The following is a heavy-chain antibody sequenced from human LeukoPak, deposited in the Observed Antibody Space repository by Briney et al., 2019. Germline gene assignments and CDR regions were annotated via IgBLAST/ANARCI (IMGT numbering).Heavy chain of an antibody. J-gene: IGHJ5*02. V-gene: IGHV4-59*01. CDR1: GGSISSYY. Sequence: PSGTLSLTCTVSGGSISSYYWSWIRQPPGKGLEWIGYIYYSGSTNYNPSLKSRVTISVDTSKNQFSLKLSSVTAADTAVYYCARGGGSGSYYNSWFDPWGQGTLVTVSS. CDR3: ARGGGSGSYYNSWFDP. D-gene: IGHD3-10*01. CDR2: IYYSGST.